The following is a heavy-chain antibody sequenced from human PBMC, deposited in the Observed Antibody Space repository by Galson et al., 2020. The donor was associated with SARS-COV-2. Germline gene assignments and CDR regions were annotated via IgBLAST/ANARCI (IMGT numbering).Heavy chain of an antibody. J-gene: IGHJ4*02. CDR2: ISYDGTTI. CDR3: ARETDDDSSSWYDY. CDR1: GFTFSSSA. V-gene: IGHV3-30*04. D-gene: IGHD3-22*01. Sequence: QLGESLKISCAASGFTFSSSAMHWVRQAPGKGLEWVAIISYDGTTIYKSDSVKGRFTISRDISKNILYLQMNRLRPEDTGVYYCARETDDDSSSWYDYWGQGTPVTVSP.